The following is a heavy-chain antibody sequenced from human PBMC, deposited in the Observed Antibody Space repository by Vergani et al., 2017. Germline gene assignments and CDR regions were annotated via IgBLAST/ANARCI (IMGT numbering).Heavy chain of an antibody. CDR3: ARGGTGDGRDYYYYYMDV. D-gene: IGHD7-27*01. CDR2: IYSGGST. Sequence: EVQLVESGGGLVQPGGSLRLSSAASGFPVSSNYMSWVRQAPGKGLEWVSVIYSGGSTYYADSVKGRFTISRHNSKNTLYLQMNSLRAEDTAVYYCARGGTGDGRDYYYYYMDVWGKGTTVTVSS. J-gene: IGHJ6*03. CDR1: GFPVSSNY. V-gene: IGHV3-53*04.